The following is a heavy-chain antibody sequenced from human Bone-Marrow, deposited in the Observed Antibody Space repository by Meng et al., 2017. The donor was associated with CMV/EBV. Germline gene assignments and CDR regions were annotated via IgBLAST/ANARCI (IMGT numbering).Heavy chain of an antibody. CDR2: MNPNSGNT. J-gene: IGHJ6*02. CDR3: ARGDPGWGSSSWFYYYYGMDV. Sequence: ASVKVSCKASGYTFTRYDIMWVRQATGQGLEWMGWMNPNSGNTGYAQKFQGRVTITRNTSISTAYMELSSLRSEDTAVYYCARGDPGWGSSSWFYYYYGMDVWGQGTTVTVSS. CDR1: GYTFTRYD. V-gene: IGHV1-8*03. D-gene: IGHD6-13*01.